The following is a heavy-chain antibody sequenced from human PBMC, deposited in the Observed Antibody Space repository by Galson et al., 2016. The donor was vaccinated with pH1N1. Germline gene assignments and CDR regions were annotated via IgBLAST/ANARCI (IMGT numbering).Heavy chain of an antibody. J-gene: IGHJ6*02. V-gene: IGHV3-33*01. CDR1: GFTFNKFG. CDR3: ARLGVRMAPPGEDYYYGMDV. CDR2: MWFDGSSK. D-gene: IGHD2-21*01. Sequence: SLRLSCASSGFTFNKFGMHWVRQAPGKGLEWVAVMWFDGSSKYYANSVRGRLTISRDNSKNTLFLQMNSLRGDDTAVYYCARLGVRMAPPGEDYYYGMDVWGQGTTVTVSS.